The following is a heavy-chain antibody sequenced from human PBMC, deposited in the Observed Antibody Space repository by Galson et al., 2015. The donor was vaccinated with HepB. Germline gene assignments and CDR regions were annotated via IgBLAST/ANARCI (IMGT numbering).Heavy chain of an antibody. D-gene: IGHD2-15*01. J-gene: IGHJ4*02. CDR2: IKSKSDGGTT. Sequence: SLRLSCAASGFPFNNAWVTWVRQAPGKGLEWVARIKSKSDGGTTDYAAPVKGRFTISRDDSTNTLYLQMNSLRAEDTAVYYCVRDGIYCSGGICHPYWGQGTLVTVSS. CDR3: VRDGIYCSGGICHPY. V-gene: IGHV3-15*01. CDR1: GFPFNNAW.